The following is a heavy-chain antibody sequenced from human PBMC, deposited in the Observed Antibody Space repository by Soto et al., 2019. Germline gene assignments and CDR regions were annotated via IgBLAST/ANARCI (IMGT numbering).Heavy chain of an antibody. CDR1: GFTVSSNY. V-gene: IGHV3-53*01. J-gene: IGHJ6*02. CDR2: IYSGGST. D-gene: IGHD6-13*01. CDR3: ARGTRGSSSWYYYYGMDV. Sequence: GGSLRLSCAASGFTVSSNYMSWVRQAPGKGLEWVSVIYSGGSTYYADSVKGRFTISRDNSKNTLYLQMNSLRAEDTAVYYCARGTRGSSSWYYYYGMDVWGQGTTVTVSS.